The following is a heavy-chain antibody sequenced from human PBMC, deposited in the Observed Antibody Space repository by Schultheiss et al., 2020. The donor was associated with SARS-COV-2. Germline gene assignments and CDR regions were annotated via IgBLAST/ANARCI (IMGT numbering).Heavy chain of an antibody. J-gene: IGHJ4*02. D-gene: IGHD5-12*01. V-gene: IGHV3-48*04. Sequence: GESLKISCAASGFTVSSNYMSWVRQAPGKGLEWVSGISWNSGSIGYADSVKGRFTISRDNAKNSLYLQMNSLRAEDTAVYYCARDRVDSVATIRALFDYWGQGTLVTVSS. CDR1: GFTVSSNY. CDR2: ISWNSGSI. CDR3: ARDRVDSVATIRALFDY.